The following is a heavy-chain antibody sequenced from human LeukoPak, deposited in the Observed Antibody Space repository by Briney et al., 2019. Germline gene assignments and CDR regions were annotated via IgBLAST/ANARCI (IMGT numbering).Heavy chain of an antibody. CDR3: ARDSSGWSHPSKYNWFDP. Sequence: PSKTLSLTCTVPGGSISSYYWSCNRQTAGKGLEWIGRIYTRGSNIHSPFLKSRVTMSVGTSKDQFLLKLSSVTAADKAVYYCARDSSGWSHPSKYNWFDPWGQGTLVTVSS. V-gene: IGHV4-4*07. CDR2: IYTRGSN. J-gene: IGHJ5*02. D-gene: IGHD6-19*01. CDR1: GGSISSYY.